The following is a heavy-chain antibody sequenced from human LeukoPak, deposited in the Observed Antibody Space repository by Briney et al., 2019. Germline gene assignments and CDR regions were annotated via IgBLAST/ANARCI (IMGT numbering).Heavy chain of an antibody. CDR1: GGSFSGYY. D-gene: IGHD4-17*01. CDR2: INHSGST. J-gene: IGHJ4*02. Sequence: PSETLSLTCAVYGGSFSGYYWSWIRQPPGKGLEWIGEINHSGSTNYNPSLKSRVTISVDTSKNQFSLKLSSVTAADTAVYYCARGELYSDIPPYYFDYWDQGTLVTVSS. CDR3: ARGELYSDIPPYYFDY. V-gene: IGHV4-34*01.